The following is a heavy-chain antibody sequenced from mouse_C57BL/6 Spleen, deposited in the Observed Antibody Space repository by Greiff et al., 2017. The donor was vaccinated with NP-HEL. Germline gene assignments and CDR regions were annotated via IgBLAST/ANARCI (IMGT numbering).Heavy chain of an antibody. CDR1: GYTFTSYW. Sequence: QVQLQQPGAELVKPGASVKLSCKASGYTFTSYWMHWVKQRPGRGLEWIGRIDPKSGGTKYNEKFKSKATLTVAQPSSTAYMQLSSLTSEESVVYYCAREGIYYDYGVHALDYWGQGTSVTVSA. D-gene: IGHD2-4*01. V-gene: IGHV1-72*01. J-gene: IGHJ4*01. CDR3: AREGIYYDYGVHALDY. CDR2: IDPKSGGT.